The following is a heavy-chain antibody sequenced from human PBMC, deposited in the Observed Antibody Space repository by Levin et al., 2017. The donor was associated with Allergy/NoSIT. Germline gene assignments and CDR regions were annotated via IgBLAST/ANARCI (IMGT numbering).Heavy chain of an antibody. D-gene: IGHD3-3*01. Sequence: LSLTCAASGFTFRSYAMHWVRQAPGKGLEWVAVISYDGSNKYYADSVKGRFTISRDHSKNALYLQMNILRVEDTAVYYCARDLAPPFSVLEWFRPNAYSYYYGMDVWGQGTTVTVSS. CDR1: GFTFRSYA. CDR3: ARDLAPPFSVLEWFRPNAYSYYYGMDV. V-gene: IGHV3-30*04. J-gene: IGHJ6*02. CDR2: ISYDGSNK.